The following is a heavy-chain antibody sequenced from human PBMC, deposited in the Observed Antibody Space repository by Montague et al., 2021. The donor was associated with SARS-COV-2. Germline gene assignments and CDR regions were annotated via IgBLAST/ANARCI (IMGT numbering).Heavy chain of an antibody. CDR1: GGSFSDYY. D-gene: IGHD6-13*01. CDR2: INHSGST. V-gene: IGHV4-34*01. CDR3: ARGPKAAGKAFYYYYGMDV. J-gene: IGHJ6*02. Sequence: SETLSLTCAVHGGSFSDYYWSWIRQAPGKGLEWIGEINHSGSTNYNPSLKSRVTISVDTSKNQFSLKLSSVTAADTAVYYCARGPKAAGKAFYYYYGMDVWGQGTTVTVSS.